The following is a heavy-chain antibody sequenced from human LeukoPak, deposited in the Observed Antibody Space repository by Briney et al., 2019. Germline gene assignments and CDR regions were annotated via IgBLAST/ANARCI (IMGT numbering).Heavy chain of an antibody. CDR2: ISHSGST. D-gene: IGHD4-17*01. CDR1: GYSISSGYY. CDR3: ARGPGYGDLDKYYMDV. J-gene: IGHJ6*03. Sequence: KPSETLSLTCTVSGYSISSGYYWGWIRQSPGKGLEWIGTISHSGSTYYNPSLNSRVTISVDTSMNQFSLNLSSVTAADTAVYYCARGPGYGDLDKYYMDVWGKGTTVTVSS. V-gene: IGHV4-38-2*02.